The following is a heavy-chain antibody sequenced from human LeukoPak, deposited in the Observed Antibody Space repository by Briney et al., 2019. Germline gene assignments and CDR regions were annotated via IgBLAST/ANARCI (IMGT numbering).Heavy chain of an antibody. Sequence: GGSLRLSCAASGFTFSDYYMSWIRQAPGKGLEWVSYISSSGSTIYYADSVKGRFTVSRDNAKNSLYLQMNSLRAEDTAIYYCARETDSTLFDYWGQGTLVTVSS. D-gene: IGHD2/OR15-2a*01. J-gene: IGHJ4*02. V-gene: IGHV3-11*04. CDR2: ISSSGSTI. CDR1: GFTFSDYY. CDR3: ARETDSTLFDY.